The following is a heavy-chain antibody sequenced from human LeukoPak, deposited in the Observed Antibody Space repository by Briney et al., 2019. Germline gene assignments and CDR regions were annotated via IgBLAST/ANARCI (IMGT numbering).Heavy chain of an antibody. CDR2: IRSYSSYI. V-gene: IGHV3-21*04. CDR1: GFTFDTYN. D-gene: IGHD2-2*01. Sequence: GGSLRLSCAASGFTFDTYNFNWVRQAPGKGLEWVATIRSYSSYIHYADSVKGRFTISRDNSKNTLYLQMNSLRAEDTAVCYCAKVNAYYYYYYMDVWGKGTTVTVSS. J-gene: IGHJ6*03. CDR3: AKVNAYYYYYYMDV.